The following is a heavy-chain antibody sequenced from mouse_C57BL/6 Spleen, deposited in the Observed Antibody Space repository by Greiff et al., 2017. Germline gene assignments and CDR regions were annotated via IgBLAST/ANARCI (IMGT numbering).Heavy chain of an antibody. V-gene: IGHV1-55*01. D-gene: IGHD1-1*01. J-gene: IGHJ1*03. CDR3: ARSMTTVVATDFDV. CDR1: GYTFTSYW. Sequence: QVQLQQPGAELVKPGASVKMSCKASGYTFTSYWITWVKQRPGQGLEWIGDIYPGSGSTNYNEKFKSKATLTVDTSSSTAYMQLSSLTSEDSAVYYCARSMTTVVATDFDVWGTGTTVTVSS. CDR2: IYPGSGST.